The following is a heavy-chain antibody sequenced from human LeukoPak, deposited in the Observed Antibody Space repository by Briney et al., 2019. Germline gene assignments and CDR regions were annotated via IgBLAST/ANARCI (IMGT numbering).Heavy chain of an antibody. D-gene: IGHD1-26*01. CDR1: GFTFSSYA. Sequence: GGSLRLSCAASGFTFSSYAMSWVRQAPGKGLEWVSAISGSGGSTYYADSVKGRFTISRDNSENTLYLQMNSLRAEDTAVYYCAKDLGVGATPEYFQHWGQGTLVTVSS. J-gene: IGHJ1*01. CDR3: AKDLGVGATPEYFQH. CDR2: ISGSGGST. V-gene: IGHV3-23*01.